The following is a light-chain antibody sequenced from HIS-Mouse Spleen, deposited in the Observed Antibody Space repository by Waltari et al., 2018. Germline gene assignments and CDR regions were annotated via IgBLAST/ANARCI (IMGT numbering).Light chain of an antibody. CDR3: YSTDSSGNHRV. CDR2: EDS. J-gene: IGLJ2*01. V-gene: IGLV3-10*01. CDR1: ACPKKY. Sequence: SYELTQPPSVSVSPGQTARITCAGDACPKKYAYWYQQKSGKAPVLVIYEDSKRPSGIPERFSGSSSGTMATLTISGAQVEDEADYYCYSTDSSGNHRVFGGGTKLTVL.